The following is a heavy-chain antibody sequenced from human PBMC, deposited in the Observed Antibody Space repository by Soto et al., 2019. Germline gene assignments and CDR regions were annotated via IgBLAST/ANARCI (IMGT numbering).Heavy chain of an antibody. Sequence: QMQLVQSGPEVKKPGTSVKVSCKASGFTFTSSAMQWVRQARGQRLEWIGWIVVGSGHTNHAQKFQERVTITRDMSTSTAYMELSSLRSEDTAVYYCAADSRYCSGGNCEDYWGQGTLVTVS. D-gene: IGHD2-15*01. CDR3: AADSRYCSGGNCEDY. V-gene: IGHV1-58*02. CDR2: IVVGSGHT. J-gene: IGHJ4*02. CDR1: GFTFTSSA.